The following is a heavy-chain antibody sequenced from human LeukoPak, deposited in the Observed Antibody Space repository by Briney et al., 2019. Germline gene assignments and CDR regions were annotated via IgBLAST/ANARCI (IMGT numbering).Heavy chain of an antibody. CDR1: GFTFDDYA. J-gene: IGHJ4*02. CDR3: ARDPAGTAAGSGDFDY. D-gene: IGHD6-13*01. Sequence: GGSLRLSCAASGFTFDDYAMHWVRQAPGKGLEWVSGISWNSGSIGYADSVKGRFTISRDNAKNSLYLQMNSLRAEDTAVYYCARDPAGTAAGSGDFDYWGQGTLVTVSS. CDR2: ISWNSGSI. V-gene: IGHV3-9*01.